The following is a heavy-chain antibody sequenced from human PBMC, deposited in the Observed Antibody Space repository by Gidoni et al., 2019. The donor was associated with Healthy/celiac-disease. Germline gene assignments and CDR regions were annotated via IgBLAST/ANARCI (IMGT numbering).Heavy chain of an antibody. J-gene: IGHJ4*02. V-gene: IGHV3-21*01. CDR2: ISSSSSYI. CDR3: ASSRGTRAARGDY. CDR1: GFTFSSYS. Sequence: EVKLVESGGGLVKPGGSLRLSCAASGFTFSSYSMNWVRQAPGKGLEWVSSISSSSSYIYYADSVKGRFTISRDNAKNSLYLQMNSLRAEDTAVYYCASSRGTRAARGDYWGQGTLVTVSS. D-gene: IGHD2-2*01.